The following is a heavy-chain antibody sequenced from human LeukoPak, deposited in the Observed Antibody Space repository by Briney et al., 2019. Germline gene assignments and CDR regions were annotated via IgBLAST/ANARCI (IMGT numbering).Heavy chain of an antibody. CDR3: AKVVGATVVDY. CDR1: GFTFSSYA. D-gene: IGHD1-26*01. V-gene: IGHV3-23*01. CDR2: ISGSGGRT. Sequence: PGGSLRLSCAASGFTFSSYAMSWVRQAPGKGLEWVSNISGSGGRTHYADSVKGRFTISRDNSKNTLYLQMNSLRAEDTAVYYCAKVVGATVVDYWGQGTLVTVSS. J-gene: IGHJ4*02.